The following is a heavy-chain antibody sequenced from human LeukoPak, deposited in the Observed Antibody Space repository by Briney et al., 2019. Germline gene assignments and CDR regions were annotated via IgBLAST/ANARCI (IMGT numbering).Heavy chain of an antibody. CDR1: GGSISSYY. V-gene: IGHV4-4*09. CDR3: ARYSSGWYDY. CDR2: IYPGGST. Sequence: SETLSLTCTVSGGSISSYYWNWIRQPPGKALERVGFIYPGGSTDYNPSLKSRVTISVDTSKNQFSLKLSSVTAADTGVYYCARYSSGWYDYRGQGTLVTVSS. D-gene: IGHD6-19*01. J-gene: IGHJ4*02.